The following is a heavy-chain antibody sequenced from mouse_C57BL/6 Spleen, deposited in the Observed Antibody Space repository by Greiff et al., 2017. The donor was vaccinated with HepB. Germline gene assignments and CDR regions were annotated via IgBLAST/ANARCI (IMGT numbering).Heavy chain of an antibody. CDR3: TRGDGPSFDY. CDR1: GYTFTDYE. Sequence: LQQSGAELVRPGASVTLSCKASGYTFTDYEMHWVKQTPVHGLEWIGAIDPETGGTAYNQKFKGKAILTADKSSSTAYMELRSLTSEDSAVYYCTRGDGPSFDYWGQGTTLTVSS. D-gene: IGHD3-3*01. V-gene: IGHV1-15*01. J-gene: IGHJ2*01. CDR2: IDPETGGT.